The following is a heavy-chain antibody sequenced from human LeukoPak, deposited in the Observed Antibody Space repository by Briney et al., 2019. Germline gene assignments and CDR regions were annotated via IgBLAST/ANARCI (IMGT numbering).Heavy chain of an antibody. J-gene: IGHJ4*02. Sequence: GGSLRLSCAASGFTFSSYAMSWVRQAPGKGLEWVSAISGSGGSTYYADSVKGRFTISRDNAKNTVYLQMNSLRAEDTAVYYCAKEPGLVGATTFDYWGQGTLVTVSS. D-gene: IGHD1-26*01. CDR2: ISGSGGST. V-gene: IGHV3-23*01. CDR3: AKEPGLVGATTFDY. CDR1: GFTFSSYA.